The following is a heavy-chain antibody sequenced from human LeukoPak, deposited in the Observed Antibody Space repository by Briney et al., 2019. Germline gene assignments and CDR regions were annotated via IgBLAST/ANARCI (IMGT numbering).Heavy chain of an antibody. CDR2: IKSKIDGGTT. D-gene: IGHD3-22*01. CDR1: GFNFSNDW. Sequence: GGSLRPSCAASGFNFSNDWMSWVRQAPGKGLEWVGRIKSKIDGGTTDYAAPVKGRFTISRDNLKDTLYLQMNSLKTEDTAVYYCTTDLIVVVIPHWGQGTLVTVSS. CDR3: TTDLIVVVIPH. J-gene: IGHJ4*02. V-gene: IGHV3-15*01.